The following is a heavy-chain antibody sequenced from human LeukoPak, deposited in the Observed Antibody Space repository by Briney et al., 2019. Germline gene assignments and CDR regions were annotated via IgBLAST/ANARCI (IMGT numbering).Heavy chain of an antibody. CDR1: GGSISSGGYY. CDR3: ARVITRAWYFDY. V-gene: IGHV4-30-2*01. D-gene: IGHD3-22*01. CDR2: IYHSGST. J-gene: IGHJ4*02. Sequence: SETLSLTCTVSGGSISSGGYYWSWIRQPPGKGLEWIGYIYHSGSTYYNPSLKSRVTISVDRSKNQFSLKLSSVTAADTAVYYCARVITRAWYFDYWGQGTLVTVSS.